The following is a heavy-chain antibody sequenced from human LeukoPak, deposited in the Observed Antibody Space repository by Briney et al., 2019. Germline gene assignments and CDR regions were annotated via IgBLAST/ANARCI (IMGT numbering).Heavy chain of an antibody. V-gene: IGHV3-7*04. CDR2: IHPEGNEK. Sequence: HPGGSLRLSCAASGFTFRNFWMSWVRQAPGRGLEWVSNIHPEGNEKYHVESVKGRFTISRDNAKSSLFLQMNGLRAEDTAVYYCARGDAFSGDHWGQGTLVTVSS. CDR3: ARGDAFSGDH. J-gene: IGHJ4*02. CDR1: GFTFRNFW.